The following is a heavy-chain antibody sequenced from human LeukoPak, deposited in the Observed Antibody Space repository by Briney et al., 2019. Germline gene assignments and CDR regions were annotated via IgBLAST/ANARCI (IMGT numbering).Heavy chain of an antibody. CDR3: ARLHGNMLPLPPHH. D-gene: IGHD3-16*01. J-gene: IGHJ5*02. CDR2: IYPGDSDT. V-gene: IGHV5-51*01. Sequence: GESLKISCKASGYNFVSYWIGWVRQMPGKGLEWMGIIYPGDSDTKYSPSFQGQVTVSADKSISTAYLQWSSLKASDTAMYFCARLHGNMLPLPPHHWGQGTLVTVSS. CDR1: GYNFVSYW.